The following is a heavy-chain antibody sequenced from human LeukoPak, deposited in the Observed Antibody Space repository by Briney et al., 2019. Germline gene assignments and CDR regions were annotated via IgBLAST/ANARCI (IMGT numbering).Heavy chain of an antibody. J-gene: IGHJ4*02. CDR1: GYTFTSYD. Sequence: GASVKVSCKASGYTFTSYDINWVRQATGQGLEWMGWMNPNSGNAGYAQKFQGRVTMTRNTSISTAYMELSSLRSEDTAVYYCARVCHYGDILFGYWGQGTLVTVSS. CDR3: ARVCHYGDILFGY. V-gene: IGHV1-8*01. CDR2: MNPNSGNA. D-gene: IGHD4-17*01.